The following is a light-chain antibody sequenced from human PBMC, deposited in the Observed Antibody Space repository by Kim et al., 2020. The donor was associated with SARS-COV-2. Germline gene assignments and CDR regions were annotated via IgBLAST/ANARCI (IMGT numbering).Light chain of an antibody. Sequence: APGKTDRITCEGNNIGSKSVHWYQQKPGQAPVLVIYYDSDRPSGIPERFSGSNSGNTATLTISRVEAGDEADYYCQVWDSSSDHVVFGGGTQLTVL. CDR2: YDS. J-gene: IGLJ2*01. CDR3: QVWDSSSDHVV. CDR1: NIGSKS. V-gene: IGLV3-21*04.